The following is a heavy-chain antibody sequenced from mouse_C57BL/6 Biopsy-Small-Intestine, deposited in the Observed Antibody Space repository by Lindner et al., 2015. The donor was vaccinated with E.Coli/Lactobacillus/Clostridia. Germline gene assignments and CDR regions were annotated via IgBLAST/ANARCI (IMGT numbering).Heavy chain of an antibody. D-gene: IGHD2-4*01. CDR3: TRSDDYDIDAMDY. Sequence: VQLQESGADLVRPGASVKLSCTASGFNIKDDFIHWVRQRPEQGLEWIGNIDPANGKTKCVPQFQDKATITTDTSSSTVYLQLNSLTSEDTAVYYCTRSDDYDIDAMDYWGQGTSVTVSS. V-gene: IGHV14-3*02. CDR1: GFNIKDDF. CDR2: IDPANGKT. J-gene: IGHJ4*01.